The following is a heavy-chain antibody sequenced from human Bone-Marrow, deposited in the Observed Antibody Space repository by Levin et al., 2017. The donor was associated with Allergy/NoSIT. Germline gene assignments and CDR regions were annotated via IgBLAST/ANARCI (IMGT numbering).Heavy chain of an antibody. CDR2: TYHKSQWYN. V-gene: IGHV6-1*01. J-gene: IGHJ6*02. D-gene: IGHD3-9*01. CDR3: ARGSALTAYYYYYAIDV. CDR1: GDSVSSNSVT. Sequence: SQTLSLTCAISGDSVSSNSVTWSWIRQSPSRGLEWLGRTYHKSQWYNDYATSVKSRISINADTSKNQFSLHLNSVTPEDTAVYYCARGSALTAYYYYYAIDVWATGPRSPSP.